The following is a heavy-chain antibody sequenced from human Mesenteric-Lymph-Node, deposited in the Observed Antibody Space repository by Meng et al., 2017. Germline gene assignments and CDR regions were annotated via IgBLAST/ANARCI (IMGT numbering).Heavy chain of an antibody. Sequence: SETLSLTCAVSGYSISSGYYWGWIRQPPGKGLEWIGSIYRSGSTYYNPSLKSRVTISVDTSKNQFSLKLSSVTAADTAVYYCASNIYGHYFDYWGQGTLVTVSS. J-gene: IGHJ4*02. V-gene: IGHV4-38-2*01. CDR2: IYRSGST. CDR3: ASNIYGHYFDY. D-gene: IGHD2/OR15-2a*01. CDR1: GYSISSGYY.